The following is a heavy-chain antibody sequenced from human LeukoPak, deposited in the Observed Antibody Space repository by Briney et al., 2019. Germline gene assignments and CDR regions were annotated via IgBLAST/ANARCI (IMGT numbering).Heavy chain of an antibody. J-gene: IGHJ4*02. CDR1: GDSFISYW. V-gene: IGHV5-51*01. CDR2: IYPGDSDT. CDR3: ARTKYSSDWPLDY. D-gene: IGHD6-19*01. Sequence: GESLKISCRVSGDSFISYWIGWVRQMPGKGLEWMGIIYPGDSDTSYSPSFQGQVTFSVDKSISTAYLHWSRLKASDTAMYFCARTKYSSDWPLDYWGQGTLVTVSS.